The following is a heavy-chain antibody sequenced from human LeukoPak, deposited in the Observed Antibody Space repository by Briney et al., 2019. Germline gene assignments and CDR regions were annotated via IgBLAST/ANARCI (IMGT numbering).Heavy chain of an antibody. CDR2: IRSKAYGGTT. CDR1: GFTFGDYA. Sequence: PGGSLRLSCTASGFTFGDYAMSWVRQAPGKGLEWVGFIRSKAYGGTTEYAASVKGRFTISRDDSKSIAYLQMNSLKTEDTAVYYCTRDSSSWEYYFDYWGQGTLVTVSS. CDR3: TRDSSSWEYYFDY. V-gene: IGHV3-49*04. J-gene: IGHJ4*02. D-gene: IGHD6-13*01.